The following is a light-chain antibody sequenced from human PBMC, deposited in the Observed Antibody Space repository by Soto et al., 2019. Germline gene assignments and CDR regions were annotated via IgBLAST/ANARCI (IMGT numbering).Light chain of an antibody. V-gene: IGLV2-23*01. CDR3: CSYAGSSTYV. Sequence: QSALTQPASVSGSPGQSITISCTVTSSDVGSYNLVSWYQQHPGKAPKVMIYEGSKRPSGVSNRFSGSKSGNTASLTISGLQAEDEADYYCCSYAGSSTYVFGTGTKVTVL. CDR1: SSDVGSYNL. J-gene: IGLJ1*01. CDR2: EGS.